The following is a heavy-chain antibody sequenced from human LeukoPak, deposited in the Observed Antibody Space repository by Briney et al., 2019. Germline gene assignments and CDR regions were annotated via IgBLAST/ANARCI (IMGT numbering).Heavy chain of an antibody. CDR1: GGSFSDYY. CDR2: INHSGST. V-gene: IGHV4-34*01. J-gene: IGHJ4*02. Sequence: SETLSLTCAVYGGSFSDYYWSWIRQPPGKGLEWIGEINHSGSTYYNPSLKSRVTISVDTSKNQFSLELSSVTAADTAIYYCARDTRKIDYWGQGTLVTVSS. CDR3: ARDTRKIDY.